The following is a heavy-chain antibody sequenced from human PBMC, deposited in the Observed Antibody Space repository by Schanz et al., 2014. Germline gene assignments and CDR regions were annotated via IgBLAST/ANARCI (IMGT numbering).Heavy chain of an antibody. Sequence: QLQLVQSGAEVKKPGSSVKVSCKRSGGTFSSYTISWMRQAPGQGLEWMGKIIPVLNIATYAQRFQGRVSITADTSTNTAYMELSSLTSEDTAVHYCARGRGFYDYWGQGTLVTVSS. CDR2: IIPVLNIA. CDR1: GGTFSSYT. D-gene: IGHD3-10*01. V-gene: IGHV1-69*02. CDR3: ARGRGFYDY. J-gene: IGHJ4*02.